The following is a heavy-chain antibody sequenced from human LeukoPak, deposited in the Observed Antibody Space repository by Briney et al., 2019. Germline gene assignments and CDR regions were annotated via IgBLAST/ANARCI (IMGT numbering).Heavy chain of an antibody. CDR1: GGSFSGYY. Sequence: SETLSLTCAVYGGSFSGYYWSWIRQPPGKGLEWIGEINHSGSTNYNPSLKSRVTISVVTSKNQFSLKLSSVTAADTAVYYCARVGVVVVPAGGFDPWGQGTLVTVSS. CDR2: INHSGST. J-gene: IGHJ5*02. V-gene: IGHV4-34*01. CDR3: ARVGVVVVPAGGFDP. D-gene: IGHD2-2*01.